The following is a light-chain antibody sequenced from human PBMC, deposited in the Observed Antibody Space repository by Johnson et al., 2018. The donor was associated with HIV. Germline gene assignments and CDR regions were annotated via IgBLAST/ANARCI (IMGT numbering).Light chain of an antibody. CDR3: GTWDTSLGAHFV. CDR2: ENN. CDR1: SSNIGNNY. V-gene: IGLV1-51*02. J-gene: IGLJ1*01. Sequence: QSVLTQPPSVSAAPGQKVTISCSGSSSNIGNNYVSWYQQLPGTAPKLLIYENNKRPSGISDRFSDSQSGTSATLAITGLQTGDEADYYCGTWDTSLGAHFVFGTGTKVTVL.